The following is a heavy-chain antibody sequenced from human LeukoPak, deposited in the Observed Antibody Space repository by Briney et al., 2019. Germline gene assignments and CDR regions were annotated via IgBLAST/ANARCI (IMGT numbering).Heavy chain of an antibody. CDR1: GFSFDDSA. CDR2: ISWDGGNI. CDR3: IWNDAGDY. D-gene: IGHD1-1*01. V-gene: IGHV3-9*01. Sequence: GGSLRLSCAASGFSFDDSAMHWVRQAPGKGLEWVSYISWDGGNIGYADSVKGRFTISRDDSKNTLYLQMNSLKTEDTAVYYCIWNDAGDYWGQGTLVTVSS. J-gene: IGHJ4*02.